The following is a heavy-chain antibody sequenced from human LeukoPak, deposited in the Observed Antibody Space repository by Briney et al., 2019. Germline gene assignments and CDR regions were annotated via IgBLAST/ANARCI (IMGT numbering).Heavy chain of an antibody. D-gene: IGHD5-18*01. CDR3: AKVDTAMVDAFDI. CDR1: EFTFNNYA. CDR2: ISGSGGST. Sequence: PGGSLRLSCAASEFTFNNYAVSWVRQAPGKGLEWVSAISGSGGSTYSADSVKGRFTISRDNSKNTLYLQMNSLRAEDTAVYYCAKVDTAMVDAFDIWGQGTMVTVSS. J-gene: IGHJ3*02. V-gene: IGHV3-23*01.